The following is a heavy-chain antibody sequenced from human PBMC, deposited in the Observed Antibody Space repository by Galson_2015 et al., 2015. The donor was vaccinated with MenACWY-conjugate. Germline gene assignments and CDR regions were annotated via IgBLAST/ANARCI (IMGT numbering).Heavy chain of an antibody. CDR2: ISFDGSNK. CDR1: GFTFSPYR. CDR3: ARGRGSLYYYMDV. Sequence: LRLSCAASGFTFSPYRMHWVRQAPGKGLEWVTLISFDGSNKYYADSVKGRFTISRDNSEHTLYLQMNSLRAEDTAVYYCARGRGSLYYYMDVWGKGTTVTVSS. V-gene: IGHV3-30*01. D-gene: IGHD3-10*01. J-gene: IGHJ6*03.